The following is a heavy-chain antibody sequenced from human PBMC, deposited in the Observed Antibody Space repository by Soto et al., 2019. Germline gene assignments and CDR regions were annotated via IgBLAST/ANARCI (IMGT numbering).Heavy chain of an antibody. V-gene: IGHV2-5*02. D-gene: IGHD3-10*01. J-gene: IGHJ4*02. CDR3: AHSSGRAGDY. CDR2: LYWDDDK. CDR1: GFSLTTSGVG. Sequence: QITLKESGPTLVKPTQTLTLTCTFSGFSLTTSGVGVGWIRQPPGKALEWLALLYWDDDKRYSPSLKSRPTIAMDTSNNQVVLTRTNMDPVDTGTYFCAHSSGRAGDYWGQGTLVTVSS.